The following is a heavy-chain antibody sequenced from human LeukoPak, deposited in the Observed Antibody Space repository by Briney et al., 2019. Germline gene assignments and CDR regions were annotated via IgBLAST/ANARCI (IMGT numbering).Heavy chain of an antibody. D-gene: IGHD7-27*01. V-gene: IGHV1-2*02. CDR2: IRPKSGDI. J-gene: IGHJ4*02. CDR1: GYTFTDHY. CDR3: TRDHNWGPDY. Sequence: GASVKVSCKASGYTFTDHYLHWVRQVPGQELEWVGWIRPKSGDIHYAQTFYGRVTLTRDTSINTAYMELTGLTSDDTGVYYCTRDHNWGPDYWGQGTLIIVSS.